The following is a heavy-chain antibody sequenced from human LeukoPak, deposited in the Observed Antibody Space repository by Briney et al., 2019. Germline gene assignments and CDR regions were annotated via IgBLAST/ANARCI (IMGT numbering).Heavy chain of an antibody. V-gene: IGHV3-7*01. D-gene: IGHD7-27*01. CDR1: GFAFSDYW. Sequence: PGGSLRLSCSASGFAFSDYWMNWVRQAPGKGPEWVANINLGGSAKLYVDSVKGRCTLSRDNAKNSLYLHMNSLRVEDTAVYYCAAWGLHNYWGQGTLVTVSS. CDR2: INLGGSAK. J-gene: IGHJ4*02. CDR3: AAWGLHNY.